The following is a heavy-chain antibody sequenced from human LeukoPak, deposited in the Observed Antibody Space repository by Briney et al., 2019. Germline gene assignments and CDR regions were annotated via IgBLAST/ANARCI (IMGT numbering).Heavy chain of an antibody. D-gene: IGHD2-2*02. CDR2: ISGSGGST. J-gene: IGHJ4*02. CDR3: GKWDFIVVGPTAIGR. V-gene: IGHV3-23*01. Sequence: GGSLRLSCAASGFTFSSYAMSWIRQAPGKGLEWVSAISGSGGSTYYADSVKGRFTISRDNSKNTLYLQMNSLRAEDTAVDYGGKWDFIVVGPTAIGRWGQGTLVTVSS. CDR1: GFTFSSYA.